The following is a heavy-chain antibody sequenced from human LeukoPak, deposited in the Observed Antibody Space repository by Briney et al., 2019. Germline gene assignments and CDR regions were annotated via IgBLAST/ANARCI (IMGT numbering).Heavy chain of an antibody. CDR2: IIPIFGTA. CDR3: ASHVLDELANLSGHSWFDP. CDR1: GGTFSSYA. D-gene: IGHD5-24*01. J-gene: IGHJ5*02. V-gene: IGHV1-69*01. Sequence: SVKVSFKASGGTFSSYAISWVRQAPGQGLEWMGGIIPIFGTANYAQKFQGRVTITADESTSTAYMELSSLRSEDTAVYYCASHVLDELANLSGHSWFDPWGQGTLVTVSS.